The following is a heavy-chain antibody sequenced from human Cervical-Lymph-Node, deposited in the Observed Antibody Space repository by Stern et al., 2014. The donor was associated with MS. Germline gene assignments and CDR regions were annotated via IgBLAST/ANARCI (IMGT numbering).Heavy chain of an antibody. D-gene: IGHD1-26*01. J-gene: IGHJ2*01. CDR1: GYTLTELS. V-gene: IGHV1-24*01. CDR3: ATDSGIVGASWYFDL. Sequence: QVQLVESGAEVKKPGASVKVSCKVSGYTLTELSMHWVRQAPGKGLEWMGGFDPEDGETIYAQRFQGRVTMTEDTSTDTAYMELSSLRSEDTAVYYCATDSGIVGASWYFDLWGRGTLVTVSS. CDR2: FDPEDGET.